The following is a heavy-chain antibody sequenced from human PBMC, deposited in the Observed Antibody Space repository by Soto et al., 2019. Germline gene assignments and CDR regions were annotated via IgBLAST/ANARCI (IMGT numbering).Heavy chain of an antibody. CDR2: ISAYNGNT. J-gene: IGHJ3*02. Sequence: GASVKVSCTASGYTFTIYGISWVRQAPGQGLEWMGWISAYNGNTNYAQKLQGRVTMTTDTSTSTAYMELRSLRSDDTAVYYCARYCSSTSCYDAFDIWGQGTMVTVSS. CDR1: GYTFTIYG. D-gene: IGHD2-2*01. CDR3: ARYCSSTSCYDAFDI. V-gene: IGHV1-18*01.